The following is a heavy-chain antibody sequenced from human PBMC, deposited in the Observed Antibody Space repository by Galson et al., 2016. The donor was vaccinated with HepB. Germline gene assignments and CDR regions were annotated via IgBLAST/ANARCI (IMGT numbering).Heavy chain of an antibody. CDR2: IYWDGDK. D-gene: IGHD1-26*01. CDR1: GFSLSTSGVA. CDR3: AHRPGELYYRGDFDY. Sequence: PALVKPTQTLTLTCTFSGFSLSTSGVAVGWIRQPPGKALEWLALIYWDGDKRHRPSLKSRLTITKDTSKNQVVLTMTNMGPVDTATYYCAHRPGELYYRGDFDYWGQGTLVTVSS. V-gene: IGHV2-5*02. J-gene: IGHJ4*02.